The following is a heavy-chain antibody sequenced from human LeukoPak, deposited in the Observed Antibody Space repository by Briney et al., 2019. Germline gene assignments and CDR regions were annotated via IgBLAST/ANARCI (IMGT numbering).Heavy chain of an antibody. CDR3: AKERYYDSSGYPYFDY. V-gene: IGHV3-23*01. CDR2: ISASGVMT. D-gene: IGHD3-22*01. J-gene: IGHJ4*02. Sequence: GGSLRLSCAASGFTFTNYAMTWVRQAPGKGLEWVSSISASGVMTYYADSVKGRFTISRDNSKNTLHLQMNSLRAEDTAVYYCAKERYYDSSGYPYFDYWGQGTLVTVSS. CDR1: GFTFTNYA.